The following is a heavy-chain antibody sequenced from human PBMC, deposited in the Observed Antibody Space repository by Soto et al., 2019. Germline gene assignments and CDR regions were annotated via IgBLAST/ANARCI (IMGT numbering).Heavy chain of an antibody. CDR1: GGTFRGFA. Sequence: QVQLVQSGAEVKKPGSSVKVSCKASGGTFRGFAIIWVRQAPGQGLELLGNIIPVFGTRHSAPKFQGRVTMTAEESMLTDIMELSGLRFEDTAVYYYGREGFYYYASSQLPIACDVWGPGRVVTVSS. CDR2: IIPVFGTR. D-gene: IGHD3-10*01. CDR3: GREGFYYYASSQLPIACDV. J-gene: IGHJ3*01. V-gene: IGHV1-69*18.